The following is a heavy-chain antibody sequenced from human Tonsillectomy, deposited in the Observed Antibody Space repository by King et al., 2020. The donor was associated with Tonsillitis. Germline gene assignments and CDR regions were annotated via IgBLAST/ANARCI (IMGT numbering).Heavy chain of an antibody. Sequence: VQLVESGGGLVKPGGSLRLSCAASGFTFSSYSMNWVRQAPGKGLEWVSSISSSSSYIYYADSVKGRFTISRDNAKNSLYLQMNSLRAEDTAVYYCARDNKGSDWEGCSSTSCYIDYWGQGTLVTVSS. V-gene: IGHV3-21*01. CDR3: ARDNKGSDWEGCSSTSCYIDY. CDR1: GFTFSSYS. J-gene: IGHJ4*02. D-gene: IGHD2-2*01. CDR2: ISSSSSYI.